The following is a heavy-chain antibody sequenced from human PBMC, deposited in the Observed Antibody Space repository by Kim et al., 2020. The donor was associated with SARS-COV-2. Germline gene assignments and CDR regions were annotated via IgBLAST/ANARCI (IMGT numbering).Heavy chain of an antibody. J-gene: IGHJ6*02. V-gene: IGHV1-8*01. CDR3: ARGRSTMYRGVIAQNRDYGMDV. CDR1: GYTFTSYD. CDR2: MNPNSGNT. D-gene: IGHD3-10*01. Sequence: ASVKVSCKASGYTFTSYDINWVRQATGQGLEWMGWMNPNSGNTGYAQKLQGRVTMTRNTSISTAYMELSSLRSEDTAVYYCARGRSTMYRGVIAQNRDYGMDVWGQGTTVTVSS.